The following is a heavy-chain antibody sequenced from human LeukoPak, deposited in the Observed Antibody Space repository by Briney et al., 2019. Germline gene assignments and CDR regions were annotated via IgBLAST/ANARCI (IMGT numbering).Heavy chain of an antibody. CDR1: GFTFSGYW. D-gene: IGHD3-22*01. J-gene: IGHJ4*02. Sequence: PGGSLRLSCAASGFTFSGYWMSWVRQAPGKGLQWVANIKQDGSEKYYVDSAKGRFTISRDNAKNSLYLQMNSLGAEDTALYYCARDKGYFYYDSSGYAGPFDYWGQGSLVTVSS. V-gene: IGHV3-7*01. CDR3: ARDKGYFYYDSSGYAGPFDY. CDR2: IKQDGSEK.